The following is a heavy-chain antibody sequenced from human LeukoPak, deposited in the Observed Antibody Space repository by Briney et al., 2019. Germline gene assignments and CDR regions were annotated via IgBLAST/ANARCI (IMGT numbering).Heavy chain of an antibody. CDR3: AKDIMVRGVTGFDP. Sequence: GGSLRLSCAASGFTFDDYAMHWVRQAPGKGLEGVSGISWNSGSIGYADSVKGRFTISRDNAKNSLYLQMNSLRAEDTALYYCAKDIMVRGVTGFDPWGQGTLVTVSS. D-gene: IGHD3-10*01. CDR2: ISWNSGSI. J-gene: IGHJ5*02. CDR1: GFTFDDYA. V-gene: IGHV3-9*01.